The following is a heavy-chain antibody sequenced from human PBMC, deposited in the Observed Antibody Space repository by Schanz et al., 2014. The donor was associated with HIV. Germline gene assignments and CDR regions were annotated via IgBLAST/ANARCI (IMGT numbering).Heavy chain of an antibody. Sequence: QVQLVQSGAEVKKPGASVKGSCKASGYTFTRYDINWVRQATGQGLGWMGWMNPNSGNTGYAQKFQGRVTMTRNTTINTAYMELSSLRSEDTAVYYCARGRFCSGGSCYHDYWGQGTLVTVSS. D-gene: IGHD2-15*01. CDR2: MNPNSGNT. J-gene: IGHJ4*02. V-gene: IGHV1-8*01. CDR3: ARGRFCSGGSCYHDY. CDR1: GYTFTRYD.